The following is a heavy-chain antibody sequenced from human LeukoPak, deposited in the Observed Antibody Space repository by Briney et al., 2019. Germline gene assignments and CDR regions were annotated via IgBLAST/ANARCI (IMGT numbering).Heavy chain of an antibody. CDR2: ISYDGSNK. D-gene: IGHD6-13*01. J-gene: IGHJ4*02. CDR1: GFTFSSYG. CDR3: AKVPFRIGEQQLAYYFDY. Sequence: GGSLRLSCAASGFTFSSYGMHWVRQAPGKGLEWVAVISYDGSNKYYADSVKGRFTISRDNSKNTLYLQMNSLRAEDTAVYYCAKVPFRIGEQQLAYYFDYWGQGTLVTVSS. V-gene: IGHV3-30*18.